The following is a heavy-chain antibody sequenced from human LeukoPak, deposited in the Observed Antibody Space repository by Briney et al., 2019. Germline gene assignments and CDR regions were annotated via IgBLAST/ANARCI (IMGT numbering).Heavy chain of an antibody. J-gene: IGHJ4*02. Sequence: SVKVSCKASGGTFSSYAISWVRQAPGQGLEWMGGIIPIFGTANYAQKFQGRVTITADESTSTAYMELSSLRSEDTAVYYCARVSTVTTGLDYWGQGTLVTVSS. CDR2: IIPIFGTA. CDR1: GGTFSSYA. D-gene: IGHD4-17*01. V-gene: IGHV1-69*01. CDR3: ARVSTVTTGLDY.